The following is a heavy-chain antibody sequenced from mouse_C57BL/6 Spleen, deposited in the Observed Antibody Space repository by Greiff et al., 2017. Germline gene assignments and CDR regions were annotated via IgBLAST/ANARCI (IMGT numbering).Heavy chain of an antibody. CDR2: IWWDDDK. CDR1: GFSLSTFGMG. J-gene: IGHJ1*03. CDR3: ARLTVVATNWYFDV. D-gene: IGHD1-1*01. Sequence: QVTLKVSGPGILQPSQTLSLTCSFSGFSLSTFGMGVGRIRQPSGKGLEWLAHIWWDDDKYYNPALKSRLTISKDTSKNRVFLKIANVETADTATDYCARLTVVATNWYFDVWGTGTTVTVSS. V-gene: IGHV8-8*01.